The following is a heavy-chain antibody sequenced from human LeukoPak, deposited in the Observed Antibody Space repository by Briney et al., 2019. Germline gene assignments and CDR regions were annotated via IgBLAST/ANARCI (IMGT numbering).Heavy chain of an antibody. CDR2: IATDGGGT. Sequence: GGSLRLSCSGSGLTLSTYAMHWVRQAPGKGLEYVSAIATDGGGTYYADSVKGRFTISRDKSKNTLYLQMRSLRAEDTAVYYCMTRDTSGYWGQGTLVAVSS. V-gene: IGHV3-64D*09. D-gene: IGHD3-10*01. J-gene: IGHJ4*02. CDR1: GLTLSTYA. CDR3: MTRDTSGY.